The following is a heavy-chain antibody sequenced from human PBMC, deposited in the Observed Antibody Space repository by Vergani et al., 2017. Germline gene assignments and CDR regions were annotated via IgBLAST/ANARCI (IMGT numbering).Heavy chain of an antibody. CDR3: AGDTHSWQRADR. CDR2: LSTNGGA. D-gene: IGHD6-13*01. V-gene: IGHV4-59*02. CDR1: GVSVTDYN. J-gene: IGHJ5*02. Sequence: QAQLQESGPGLVKPSETLSLTCHVFGVSVTDYNCNWIRQAPGKGLEWIGSLSTNGGATHASHNPSLKSRVSISVDTSTGQFSLRLTSVTAADSAIYYCAGDTHSWQRADRWGQGLLVSVSS.